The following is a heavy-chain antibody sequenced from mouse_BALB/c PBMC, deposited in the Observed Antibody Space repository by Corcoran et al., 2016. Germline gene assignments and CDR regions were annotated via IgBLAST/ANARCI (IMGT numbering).Heavy chain of an antibody. Sequence: EVQLQQSGAGLVRPGAIDKLACKASGFNIKDYYMHWVKQRPEQGLEWIGWIDPENGNTIYDPKFQGKASITADTSSNTAYLQLSSLTSEDTAVYYCHITTVVEAYWGQATLVTVSA. CDR1: GFNIKDYY. CDR3: HITTVVEAY. J-gene: IGHJ3*01. CDR2: IDPENGNT. D-gene: IGHD1-1*01. V-gene: IGHV14-1*02.